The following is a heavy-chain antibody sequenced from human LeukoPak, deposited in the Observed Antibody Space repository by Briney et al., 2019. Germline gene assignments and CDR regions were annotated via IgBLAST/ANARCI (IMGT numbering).Heavy chain of an antibody. Sequence: GESLKISCKGSGYSFTSHWIGWVRQMPGRGLEWMGIIYPGDSDTRYSPSLQGQVTISADKSISTAYLRWSSLKASDSAVYYCARSRIVGASRGAFDIWGQGTMVTVSS. CDR1: GYSFTSHW. D-gene: IGHD1-26*01. CDR3: ARSRIVGASRGAFDI. V-gene: IGHV5-51*01. CDR2: IYPGDSDT. J-gene: IGHJ3*02.